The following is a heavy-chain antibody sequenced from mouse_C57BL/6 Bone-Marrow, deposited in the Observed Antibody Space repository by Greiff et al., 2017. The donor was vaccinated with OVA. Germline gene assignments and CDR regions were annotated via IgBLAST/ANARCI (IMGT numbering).Heavy chain of an antibody. Sequence: VQLQQSGAELVRPGASVKLSCKASGYTFTDYYISWVKQRPGQGLEWIARIYPGSGNIYYNEKFKGKATLTAEKSSSPAYMQLSSLTSDDSAVYFGARSERLRDSFDYWGQGTTLTVSS. D-gene: IGHD2-2*01. J-gene: IGHJ2*01. CDR3: ARSERLRDSFDY. V-gene: IGHV1-76*01. CDR1: GYTFTDYY. CDR2: IYPGSGNI.